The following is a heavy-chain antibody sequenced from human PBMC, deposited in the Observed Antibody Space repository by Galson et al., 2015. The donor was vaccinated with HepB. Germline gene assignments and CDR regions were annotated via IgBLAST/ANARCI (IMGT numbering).Heavy chain of an antibody. CDR1: GFTFSSYE. CDR3: ARDPGIAAAGTNVDY. J-gene: IGHJ4*02. D-gene: IGHD6-13*01. CDR2: ISKSGWTT. V-gene: IGHV3-48*03. Sequence: SLRLSCAASGFTFSSYEMNWVRQAPGKGLEWVSYISKSGWTTYYADSVKGRFTISRDNAKNSLYLQMNRLRAEDTAVYYCARDPGIAAAGTNVDYWGKGILVSVSS.